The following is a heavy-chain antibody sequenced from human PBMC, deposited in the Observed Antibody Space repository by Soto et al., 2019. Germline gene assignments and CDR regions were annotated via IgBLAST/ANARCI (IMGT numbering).Heavy chain of an antibody. CDR1: GYTFTSYA. J-gene: IGHJ4*02. CDR3: AGDAPPEDY. V-gene: IGHV1-18*01. Sequence: QVQLVQSGAEVKKPGASVQVSCKASGYTFTSYAISWVRQAPGQGLEWMGWFSAYHGNTNYGQRLQGRVTMTTDTATSTAYMELGSLRSDDTAVYYCAGDAPPEDYWGQGTLVTVSS. CDR2: FSAYHGNT.